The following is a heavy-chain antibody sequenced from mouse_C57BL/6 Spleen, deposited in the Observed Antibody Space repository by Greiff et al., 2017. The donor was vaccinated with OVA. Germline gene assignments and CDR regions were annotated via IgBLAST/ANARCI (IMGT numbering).Heavy chain of an antibody. CDR1: GFSFNTYA. CDR2: IRSKSNNYAT. J-gene: IGHJ4*01. V-gene: IGHV10-1*01. Sequence: EVKLVESGGGLVQPKGSLKLSCAASGFSFNTYAMNWVRQAPGKGLEWVARIRSKSNNYATYYADSVKDRFTISRDDSESMLYLQMNNLKTEDTAMYYCVRRSMGYYYAMDYWGQGTSVTVSS. D-gene: IGHD2-10*02. CDR3: VRRSMGYYYAMDY.